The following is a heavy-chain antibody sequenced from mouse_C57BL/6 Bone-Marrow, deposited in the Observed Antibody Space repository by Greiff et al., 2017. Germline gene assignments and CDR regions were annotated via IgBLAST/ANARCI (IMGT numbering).Heavy chain of an antibody. J-gene: IGHJ4*01. V-gene: IGHV1-82*01. CDR2: IYPGDGDT. Sequence: QVQLQQSGPELVKPGASVKISCKASGYAFSSSWMNWVKQRPGKGIEWIGRIYPGDGDTNYNGKFKGKATLTADKSSSTAYMQLSSLTSEDSAVYFCARSEGTYAMDYWGQGTSVTVSS. CDR3: ARSEGTYAMDY. CDR1: GYAFSSSW.